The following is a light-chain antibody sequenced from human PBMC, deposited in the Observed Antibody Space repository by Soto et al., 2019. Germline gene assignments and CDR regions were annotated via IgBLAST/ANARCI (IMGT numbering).Light chain of an antibody. CDR3: QQYGSSPPYT. J-gene: IGKJ2*01. Sequence: EIVLTQSPGTLSLSPGERATLSCRASHSVSSSYLAWNQQNPGQAPRLLIYGASSRATGVPDRFSGSGCGTDFSLTISRLQPEDVAVYYCQQYGSSPPYTFGQGTKLEIK. V-gene: IGKV3-20*01. CDR2: GAS. CDR1: HSVSSSY.